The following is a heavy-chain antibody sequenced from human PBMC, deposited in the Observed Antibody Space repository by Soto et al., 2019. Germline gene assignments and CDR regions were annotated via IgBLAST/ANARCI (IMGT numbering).Heavy chain of an antibody. CDR2: IYHSGST. J-gene: IGHJ5*02. CDR1: GGSFSGYY. CDR3: ARVPGP. Sequence: ETMSLTCAVYGGSFSGYYWSWIRQPPGKGLEWIGEIYHSGSTYYNPSLKSRVTISVDRSKNQFSLKLSSVTAADTAVYYCARVPGPWGQGSLVTVSS. V-gene: IGHV4-34*01.